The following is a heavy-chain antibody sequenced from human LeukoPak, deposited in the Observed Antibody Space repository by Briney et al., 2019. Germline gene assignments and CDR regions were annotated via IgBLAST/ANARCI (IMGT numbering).Heavy chain of an antibody. Sequence: GRSLRLSCGASGFTFSSYGMHWVRQAPGKGLEWVAVISYDGSNEYYADSVKGRFTISRDNSNNTLYLQMNSLRAEDTAVYYCARDLGSGWTPIDYWGQGTLVTVYS. CDR3: ARDLGSGWTPIDY. V-gene: IGHV3-30*03. D-gene: IGHD6-19*01. J-gene: IGHJ4*02. CDR2: ISYDGSNE. CDR1: GFTFSSYG.